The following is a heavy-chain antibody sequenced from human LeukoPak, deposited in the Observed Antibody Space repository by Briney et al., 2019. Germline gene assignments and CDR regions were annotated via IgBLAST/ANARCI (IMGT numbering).Heavy chain of an antibody. J-gene: IGHJ4*02. CDR2: MNGEETTI. CDR3: ATARNFRFEY. CDR1: GLTFRTTW. D-gene: IGHD1-7*01. V-gene: IGHV3-74*01. Sequence: PGGSLRLSCATSGLTFRTTWMHWVRQAPGKGLMWVSRMNGEETTIDYADSVKGRFTVSRDYAKNTLFLQMNNLRTEDTALYFCATARNFRFEYWGQGSLVIVSA.